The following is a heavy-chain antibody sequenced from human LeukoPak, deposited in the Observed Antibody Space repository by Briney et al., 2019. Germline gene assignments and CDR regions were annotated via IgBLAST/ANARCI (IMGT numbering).Heavy chain of an antibody. CDR2: IFYSGST. J-gene: IGHJ4*02. Sequence: SETLSLTCTVSGDSISSSSYYWGWIRQPPGKGLEWIGTIFYSGSTYYNPSLKSRVTLSVDTSKNQYSLKLSSVTAADTAVYYCARGLVGLDYWGQGTLVTVSS. CDR1: GDSISSSSYY. D-gene: IGHD2-21*01. CDR3: ARGLVGLDY. V-gene: IGHV4-39*07.